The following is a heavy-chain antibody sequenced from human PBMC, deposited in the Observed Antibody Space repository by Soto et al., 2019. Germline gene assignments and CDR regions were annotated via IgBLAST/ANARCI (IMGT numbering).Heavy chain of an antibody. CDR3: ARRRGRGYSYGRDYYYYGMDV. J-gene: IGHJ6*02. Sequence: ASVKVSCKASGYTFTSYYMHWVRQAPGQGLEWMGIINPSGGSTSYAQKFQGRVTMTRDTSTSTVYMELSSLRSEDTAVYYCARRRGRGYSYGRDYYYYGMDVWGQGTTVTVSS. V-gene: IGHV1-46*01. CDR2: INPSGGST. D-gene: IGHD5-18*01. CDR1: GYTFTSYY.